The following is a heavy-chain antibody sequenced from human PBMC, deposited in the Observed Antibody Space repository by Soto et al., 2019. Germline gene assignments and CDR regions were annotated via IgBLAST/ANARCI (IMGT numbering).Heavy chain of an antibody. CDR2: VSGDSGNT. D-gene: IGHD6-19*01. V-gene: IGHV1-3*01. CDR1: GYTFTSYA. CDR3: ATTAYSSGWADY. J-gene: IGHJ4*02. Sequence: QVQLVQSGAEVKKPGASVKVSCKASGYTFTSYAIQWVRQASGQRLEWMGWVSGDSGNTKYSQKFQGRVTITRDTSARTAYMELTSLKSEDTAVYFCATTAYSSGWADYWGQGTPVTVSS.